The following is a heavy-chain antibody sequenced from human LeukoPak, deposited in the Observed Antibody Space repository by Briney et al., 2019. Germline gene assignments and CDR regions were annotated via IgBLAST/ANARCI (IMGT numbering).Heavy chain of an antibody. D-gene: IGHD2-21*01. Sequence: GGSLRLSCAASGFTFSTSWMSWVRQAPGEGLEWVANIKADGSVKHYVDSMEGRFSISRDNARSSLYLQMNSLRAEDTAVYYCVRDSDYQRNSGGRYAHYDALDIWGHGTMVTVSS. J-gene: IGHJ3*02. V-gene: IGHV3-7*01. CDR1: GFTFSTSW. CDR2: IKADGSVK. CDR3: VRDSDYQRNSGGRYAHYDALDI.